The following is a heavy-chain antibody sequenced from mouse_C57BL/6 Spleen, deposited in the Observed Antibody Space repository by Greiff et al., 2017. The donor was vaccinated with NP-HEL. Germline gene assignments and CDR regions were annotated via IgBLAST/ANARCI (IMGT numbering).Heavy chain of an antibody. CDR3: ATHYYGSEGWFAY. Sequence: EVKLVESGGGLVKPGGSLKLSCAASGFTFSDYGMHWVRQAPEKGLEWVAYISSGSSTIYYADTVKGRFTISRDNAKNTLFLQMTSLRSEDTAMYYCATHYYGSEGWFAYWGQGTLVTVSA. D-gene: IGHD1-1*01. CDR1: GFTFSDYG. V-gene: IGHV5-17*01. J-gene: IGHJ3*01. CDR2: ISSGSSTI.